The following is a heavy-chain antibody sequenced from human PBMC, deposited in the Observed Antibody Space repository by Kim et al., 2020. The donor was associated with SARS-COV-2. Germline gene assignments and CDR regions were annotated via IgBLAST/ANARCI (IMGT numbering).Heavy chain of an antibody. CDR3: ARDYGDYSTTYYYYGMDV. V-gene: IGHV3-21*04. CDR1: GFTFSSYS. D-gene: IGHD4-17*01. J-gene: IGHJ6*02. Sequence: GGSLRLSCAASGFTFSSYSMNWVRQAPGKGLEWVSSISSSSSYIYYADSVKGRFTISRDNAKNSLYLQMNSLRAEDTAVYYCARDYGDYSTTYYYYGMDVWGQGTTVTVSS. CDR2: ISSSSSYI.